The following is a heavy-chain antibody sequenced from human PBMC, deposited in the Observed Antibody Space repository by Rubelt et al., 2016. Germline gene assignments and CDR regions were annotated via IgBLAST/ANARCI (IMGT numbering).Heavy chain of an antibody. D-gene: IGHD5-24*01. Sequence: QLQLQGSGPGLVKPSETLSLTCTVSGASLSSNSYYWGWVRQPPGKELEWIGSIYYRGSTYYNPSLRSRVTICVATSKNQLCRKVGSVGAAGTAVYDCARRERAAAEYFQHWGQGTLVIVSS. CDR3: ARRERAAAEYFQH. V-gene: IGHV4-39*07. CDR1: GASLSSNSYY. CDR2: IYYRGST. J-gene: IGHJ1*01.